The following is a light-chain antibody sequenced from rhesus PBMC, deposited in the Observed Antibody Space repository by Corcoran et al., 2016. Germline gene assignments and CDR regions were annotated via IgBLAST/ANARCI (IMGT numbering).Light chain of an antibody. Sequence: DIVMTQTPLSLPVTPGEPASISCRSIHSILHTDGVTYLVWYLPKSGQSPQLLIRGGSNTASGVPDRFSGSGSGTDFTLKISKVEAEDVGVYYCMQHTALPFAFGPGTKLDIK. CDR1: HSILHTDGVTY. CDR3: MQHTALPFA. V-gene: IGKV2-61*01. J-gene: IGKJ3*01. CDR2: GGS.